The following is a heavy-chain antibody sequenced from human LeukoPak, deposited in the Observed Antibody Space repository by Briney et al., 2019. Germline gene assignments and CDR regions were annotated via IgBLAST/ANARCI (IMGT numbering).Heavy chain of an antibody. V-gene: IGHV3-30-3*01. CDR2: ISYDGSNK. Sequence: GGSLRLSCAASGFTFSSYAMHWVRQAPGKGLEWVAVISYDGSNKYYADSVKGRFTISRDNSKNTLYLQMNSLRAEDTAVYYCARGGYSYGSVKDFDYWGRGTLVTVSS. J-gene: IGHJ4*02. CDR1: GFTFSSYA. CDR3: ARGGYSYGSVKDFDY. D-gene: IGHD5-18*01.